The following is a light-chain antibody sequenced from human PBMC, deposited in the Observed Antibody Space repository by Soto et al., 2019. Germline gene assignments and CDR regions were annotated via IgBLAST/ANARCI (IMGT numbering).Light chain of an antibody. CDR2: DDS. Sequence: QSVLTKPASVSGSPGQSITISCTVINRDVGSYNLVSWYQQHPGKAPKLMIFDDSKRPSGVSNRFSGSQSGNTASLTISGLQAEDEADYYCCSYAGSSTYVFGSGTKVTVL. J-gene: IGLJ1*01. CDR3: CSYAGSSTYV. CDR1: NRDVGSYNL. V-gene: IGLV2-23*01.